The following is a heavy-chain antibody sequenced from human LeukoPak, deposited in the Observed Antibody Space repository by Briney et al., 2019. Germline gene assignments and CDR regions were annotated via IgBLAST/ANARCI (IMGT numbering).Heavy chain of an antibody. Sequence: SETLSLTCAVYGGSFSGYYWSWIRQPPGKGLEWIGEINHSGSTNYNPSLKSRVTISVDTSKNQFSLKLSSVTAADTAVYYCARVRITIFGVVILEHHYFDYWGQGTLVTVSS. D-gene: IGHD3-3*01. J-gene: IGHJ4*02. CDR1: GGSFSGYY. V-gene: IGHV4-34*01. CDR3: ARVRITIFGVVILEHHYFDY. CDR2: INHSGST.